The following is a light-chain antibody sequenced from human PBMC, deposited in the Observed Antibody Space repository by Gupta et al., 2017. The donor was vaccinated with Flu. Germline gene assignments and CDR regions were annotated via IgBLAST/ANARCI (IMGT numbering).Light chain of an antibody. CDR3: SSYTSSSTLL. CDR1: GSDVGAYDS. J-gene: IGLJ2*01. CDR2: DVS. Sequence: QSALTQPASVSESPGPSITISCTGSGSDVGAYDSVSWYQHHPGKAPKLMIYDVSNRPSGVSNRFSGSKSGSTASLTISGLQADDEADYYCSSYTSSSTLLFGGGTKLTV. V-gene: IGLV2-14*01.